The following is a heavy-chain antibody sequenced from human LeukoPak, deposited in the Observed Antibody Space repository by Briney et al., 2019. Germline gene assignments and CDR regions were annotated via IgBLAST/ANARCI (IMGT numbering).Heavy chain of an antibody. V-gene: IGHV5-51*01. CDR1: GYIFTNYW. Sequence: GESLKISCKGSGYIFTNYWMVWVRQMPGKGLEWMGITYPADSDTIYNPPFQGHVTISADKSINTAYLQWSSLKASDTAIYYCTRLYGQQLAPLFAYSGQGTLVTVSS. CDR2: TYPADSDT. J-gene: IGHJ4*02. D-gene: IGHD6-13*01. CDR3: TRLYGQQLAPLFAY.